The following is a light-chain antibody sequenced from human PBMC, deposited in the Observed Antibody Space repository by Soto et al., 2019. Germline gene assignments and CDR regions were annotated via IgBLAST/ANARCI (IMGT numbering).Light chain of an antibody. V-gene: IGKV1-39*01. CDR2: GAS. J-gene: IGKJ5*01. CDR3: QKTYATPIN. CDR1: HPISNY. Sequence: DIPITQSPSSLSASVGDRVTITCLASHPISNYLNWYQHRPGKAPKLLIYGASTLQSGVPSRFSGSESGTDFTLTITSLQPEDCATYYCQKTYATPINCGQGKRRAIK.